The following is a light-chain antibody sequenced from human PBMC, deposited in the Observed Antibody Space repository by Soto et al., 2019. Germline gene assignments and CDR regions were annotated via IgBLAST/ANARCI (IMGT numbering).Light chain of an antibody. J-gene: IGKJ1*01. CDR3: QQFRNWPWT. CDR2: DAS. Sequence: EIVLTQSPATLSLFPGERATLSCRASQTISTYLAWYQQKPGQAPRLFIYDASNRATGIPARISGSGSGTEFTLTISSLQSEDFAVYYCQQFRNWPWTVGQGTKVDIK. V-gene: IGKV3-11*01. CDR1: QTISTY.